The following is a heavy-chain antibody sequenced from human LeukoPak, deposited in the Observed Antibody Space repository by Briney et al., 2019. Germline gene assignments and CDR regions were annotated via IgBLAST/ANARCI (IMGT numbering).Heavy chain of an antibody. D-gene: IGHD6-19*01. CDR2: IIPILGIA. CDR1: GGTFNNHA. J-gene: IGHJ4*02. Sequence: SVKVSCKASGGTFNNHAISWVRQAPGQGLEWMGRIIPILGIANYAQKFQGRVTITADKSTSTAYMELSSLRSEDTAVYYCARDLLAVAGTGYFDYWGQGTLVTVSS. CDR3: ARDLLAVAGTGYFDY. V-gene: IGHV1-69*04.